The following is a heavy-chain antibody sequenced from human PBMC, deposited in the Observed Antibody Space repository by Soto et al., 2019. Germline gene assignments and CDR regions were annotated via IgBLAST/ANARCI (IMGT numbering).Heavy chain of an antibody. Sequence: VQLVESGGGLVQPGGSLRLSCAASGFTFSDHYMDWVRQAPGKGLEWVGRIRNKANSYTTEYAASVKGRFTISRDVSKNSLYLQMNSLKTEDTAVYYCARGYCSGGTCYSGDYWGQGTLVTVSS. CDR2: IRNKANSYTT. J-gene: IGHJ4*02. V-gene: IGHV3-72*01. CDR3: ARGYCSGGTCYSGDY. CDR1: GFTFSDHY. D-gene: IGHD2-15*01.